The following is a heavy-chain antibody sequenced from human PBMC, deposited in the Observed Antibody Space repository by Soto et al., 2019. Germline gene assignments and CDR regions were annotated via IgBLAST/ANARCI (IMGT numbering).Heavy chain of an antibody. V-gene: IGHV3-74*01. CDR1: GFTFSNYW. CDR2: INPAGTTI. J-gene: IGHJ5*02. CDR3: IRVAVGAYWFDP. D-gene: IGHD1-26*01. Sequence: EVQLVESGGGLVQPGGSLRLSCAASGFTFSNYWMHWVRQAPGKGLVWFSRINPAGTTITYADSVKGRFTISRDNAQNTLYLQLNSLSAEDTTVYYSIRVAVGAYWFDPWGQGTLVSVSS.